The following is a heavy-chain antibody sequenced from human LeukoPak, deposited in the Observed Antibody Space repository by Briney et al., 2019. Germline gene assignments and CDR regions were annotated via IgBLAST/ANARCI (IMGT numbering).Heavy chain of an antibody. CDR1: GFTFSSYS. Sequence: GGSLRLSCAASGFTFSSYSMNWVRQAPGKGLEWVSYISSSSSTIYYADSVKGRFTISRDNAKNSLYLQMNSLRAEDTAVYYCARDKYSSPTTAFDIWGQGTMVTVSS. D-gene: IGHD6-6*01. CDR2: ISSSSSTI. CDR3: ARDKYSSPTTAFDI. V-gene: IGHV3-48*04. J-gene: IGHJ3*02.